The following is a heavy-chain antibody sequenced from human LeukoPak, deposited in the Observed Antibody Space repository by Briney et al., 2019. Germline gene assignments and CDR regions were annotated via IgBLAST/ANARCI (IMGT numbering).Heavy chain of an antibody. D-gene: IGHD3-16*01. J-gene: IGHJ4*02. CDR2: ISGSGGST. CDR1: GFTFSSYA. Sequence: QPGGSLRLSCAASGFTFSSYAMSWVRQAPGKGLEWVSAISGSGGSTYYADSVKGRFTISRDNSKNTLYLQMNSPRAEDTAVYYCAKGPYDYVWGSYLDYWGQGTLVTVSS. CDR3: AKGPYDYVWGSYLDY. V-gene: IGHV3-23*01.